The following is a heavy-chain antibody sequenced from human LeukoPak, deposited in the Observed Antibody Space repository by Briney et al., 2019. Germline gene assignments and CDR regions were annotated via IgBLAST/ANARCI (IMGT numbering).Heavy chain of an antibody. CDR3: ASSPPTGWLHYYMDV. V-gene: IGHV1-2*02. J-gene: IGHJ6*03. CDR1: GYTFTGYY. CDR2: INPNSGGT. Sequence: ASVKVSCKASGYTFTGYYMRWVRQAPGQGLEWMGWINPNSGGTNYAQKFQGRVTMTRDTSISTAYMELSRLRSDDTAVYYCASSPPTGWLHYYMDVWGKGTTVTVSS. D-gene: IGHD5-12*01.